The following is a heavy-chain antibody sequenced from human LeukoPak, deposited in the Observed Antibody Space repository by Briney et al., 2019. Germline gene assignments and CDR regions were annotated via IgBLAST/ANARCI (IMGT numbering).Heavy chain of an antibody. CDR2: IWHDGGNK. CDR3: AILPGAIRQPTFNWDDL. Sequence: PGKSLRLSCAASGFPFSDFAIHWVRQAPGKGLEWVAVIWHDGGNKFYADSVKGRFTISRDNSKNTLFLQMSRLRADDTALYYCAILPGAIRQPTFNWDDLWGQGTQVTVSS. J-gene: IGHJ5*02. CDR1: GFPFSDFA. D-gene: IGHD3-10*01. V-gene: IGHV3-33*01.